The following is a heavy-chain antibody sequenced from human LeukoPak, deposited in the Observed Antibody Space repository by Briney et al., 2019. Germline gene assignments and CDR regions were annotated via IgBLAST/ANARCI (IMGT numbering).Heavy chain of an antibody. CDR1: GGSFSGYY. V-gene: IGHV4-34*01. D-gene: IGHD5-18*01. CDR2: INHSGST. J-gene: IGHJ4*02. Sequence: SETLSLTCAVYGGSFSGYYWSWIRQPPGKGLEWIGEINHSGSTNYNPSLKSRVTISVDTSKNQFSLKLSSVTAADTAVYYCARQRNSLRRIQPWLEWGQGTLVTVSS. CDR3: ARQRNSLRRIQPWLE.